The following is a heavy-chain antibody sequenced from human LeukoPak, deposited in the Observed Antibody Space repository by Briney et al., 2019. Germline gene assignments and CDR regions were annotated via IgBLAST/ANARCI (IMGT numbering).Heavy chain of an antibody. J-gene: IGHJ6*03. CDR3: ATWGGGYYYYYMDV. CDR2: INHSGST. D-gene: IGHD3-16*01. V-gene: IGHV4-34*01. CDR1: GGSFSSYY. Sequence: SETLSLTCAVYGGSFSSYYWSWIRQPPGKGLEWIGEINHSGSTNYNPSLKSRVTISIDTSKNQFSLKLNSVTAADTAVYYCATWGGGYYYYYMDVWGKGTTVTISS.